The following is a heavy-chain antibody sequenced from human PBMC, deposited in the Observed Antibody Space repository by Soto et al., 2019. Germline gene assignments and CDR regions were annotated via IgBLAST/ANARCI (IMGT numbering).Heavy chain of an antibody. CDR3: ARGWNFGGNFDY. V-gene: IGHV4-31*01. J-gene: IGHJ4*02. CDR2: IYYRGNT. Sequence: SETLYLTCTVSGGSISSCGYYWSWIRQHPGKGLEWIGYIYYRGNTYYNQSLKSQVTISEDTSKNQFSLNLSSVSAADTAVYYCARGWNFGGNFDYWGQGTLVTVS. CDR1: GGSISSCGYY. D-gene: IGHD1-7*01.